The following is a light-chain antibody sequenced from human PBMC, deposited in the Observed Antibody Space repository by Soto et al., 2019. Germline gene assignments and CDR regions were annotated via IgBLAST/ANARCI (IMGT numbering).Light chain of an antibody. V-gene: IGLV2-14*01. J-gene: IGLJ1*01. CDR2: EVS. CDR3: SSYTSSSNLYV. Sequence: QSALTQPASVSVSPGQSITISCTGTSSDDGGYNYVSWYQQHPGKAPKLMIYEVSNRPSGVSNRFSGSKSGNTASLTISGLQAECECDYYCSSYTSSSNLYVLVTGTKLTVL. CDR1: SSDDGGYNY.